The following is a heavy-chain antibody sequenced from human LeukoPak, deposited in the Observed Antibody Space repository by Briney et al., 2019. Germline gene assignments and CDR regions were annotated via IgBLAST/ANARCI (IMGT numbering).Heavy chain of an antibody. CDR3: ATRPTPPYYYYMDV. Sequence: PSETLSLTCVVSAGSFSGDSWSWIRQAPGKGLEWIGEVTRTGSTNYHPSLKSRVLISVDTSKSQFSLKVNSVTAADTGVYYCATRPTPPYYYYMDVWGKGTTVTVSS. V-gene: IGHV4-34*01. CDR1: AGSFSGDS. J-gene: IGHJ6*03. CDR2: VTRTGST. D-gene: IGHD4-23*01.